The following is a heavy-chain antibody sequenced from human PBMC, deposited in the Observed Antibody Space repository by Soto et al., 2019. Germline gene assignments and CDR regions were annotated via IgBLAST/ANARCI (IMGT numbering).Heavy chain of an antibody. Sequence: EVQLLESGGGLVQPGGSLRLSCAASGFPFSSRAMSWVRQAPGKGLEWVSAISGSGTITYYADTVKGRFTISRDTSKNTLYLQMSSLRADDTAVYYCAEWARYCSGADCRAWGQGTVVTVSS. J-gene: IGHJ5*02. D-gene: IGHD2-15*01. CDR3: AEWARYCSGADCRA. CDR2: ISGSGTIT. V-gene: IGHV3-23*01. CDR1: GFPFSSRA.